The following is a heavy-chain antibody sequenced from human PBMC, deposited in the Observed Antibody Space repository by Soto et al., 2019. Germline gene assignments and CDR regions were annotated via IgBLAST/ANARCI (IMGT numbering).Heavy chain of an antibody. CDR1: GFTFRSYA. Sequence: GGSLRHSCAGSGFTFRSYAMSWGRQAPGKGLEWVSAISGSCGTTYYADSVRRPFTISRDNSKNTLYLQMNSLKAEDTAVYYCAKGPDRGYCTNGVCYTFDYWGQGTLVTVSS. V-gene: IGHV3-23*01. CDR2: ISGSCGTT. J-gene: IGHJ4*02. CDR3: AKGPDRGYCTNGVCYTFDY. D-gene: IGHD2-8*01.